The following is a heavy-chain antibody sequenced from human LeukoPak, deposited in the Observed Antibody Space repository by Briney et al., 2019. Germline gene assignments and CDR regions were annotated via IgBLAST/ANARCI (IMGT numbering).Heavy chain of an antibody. CDR2: INPNSGGT. D-gene: IGHD6-13*01. V-gene: IGHV1-2*02. CDR3: ARGPAGSSSWTSKPQGGFDY. J-gene: IGHJ4*02. CDR1: GYTFTGYY. Sequence: ASVKGSCKASGYTFTGYYMHWVRQAPGQGLEWMGWINPNSGGTNYAQKFQGRVTMTRGTSISTAYMELSRVRSDDTAVYYCARGPAGSSSWTSKPQGGFDYWGQGTLVTVSS.